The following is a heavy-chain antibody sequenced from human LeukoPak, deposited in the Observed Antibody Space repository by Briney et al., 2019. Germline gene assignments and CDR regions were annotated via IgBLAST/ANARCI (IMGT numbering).Heavy chain of an antibody. CDR1: GYTFTGYY. V-gene: IGHV1-2*02. CDR2: INPNSGGT. J-gene: IGHJ5*02. Sequence: GASVKVSCKASGYTFTGYYMHWARQAPGQGLEWMGWINPNSGGTNYAQTFQGRVTMTRDTSISTAYMELSRLRSDDTAVYYCARDEGIYPTSWFDPWGQGTLVTVSS. D-gene: IGHD5-12*01. CDR3: ARDEGIYPTSWFDP.